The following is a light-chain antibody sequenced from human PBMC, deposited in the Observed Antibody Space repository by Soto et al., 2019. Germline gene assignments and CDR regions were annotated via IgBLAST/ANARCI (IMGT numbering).Light chain of an antibody. CDR2: DAS. CDR3: QQYNSYSAWT. CDR1: QSISSW. J-gene: IGKJ1*01. Sequence: DMQMTHSPSTLSASVGDRVTITCRASQSISSWLAWYQQKPGKAPKLLIYDASSLESGVPSRFSGSGSGTEFTLTISSLQPDDFATDYCQQYNSYSAWTFGQGTKVEIK. V-gene: IGKV1-5*01.